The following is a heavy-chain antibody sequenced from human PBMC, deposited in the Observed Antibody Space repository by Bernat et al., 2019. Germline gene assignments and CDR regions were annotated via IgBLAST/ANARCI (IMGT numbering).Heavy chain of an antibody. Sequence: QLQLQESGPGLVKPSETLPLTCTVSGGSISSSRYYWGWIRQPPGKGLEWIGYIYYSGSTYYNPSLKSRVTISVDTSKNQFSLKLSSVTAADTAVYYCARASVGIAAAGHYYYYGMDVWGQGTTVTVSS. CDR3: ARASVGIAAAGHYYYYGMDV. J-gene: IGHJ6*02. V-gene: IGHV4-30-4*08. D-gene: IGHD6-13*01. CDR1: GGSISSSRYY. CDR2: IYYSGST.